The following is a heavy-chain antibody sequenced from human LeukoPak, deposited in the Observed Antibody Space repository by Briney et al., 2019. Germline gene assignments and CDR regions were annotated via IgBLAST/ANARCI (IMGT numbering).Heavy chain of an antibody. CDR3: ALTMIVPGSH. D-gene: IGHD3-22*01. J-gene: IGHJ1*01. V-gene: IGHV3-48*03. CDR1: GFTFSSYE. Sequence: GGSLRLSCAASGFTFSSYEMNWVRQAPGKGLEWVSYISSSGSTIYYADSVKGRFTISRDNAKNSLYLQMNSLRAEDTAAYYCALTMIVPGSHWGQGTLVTVSS. CDR2: ISSSGSTI.